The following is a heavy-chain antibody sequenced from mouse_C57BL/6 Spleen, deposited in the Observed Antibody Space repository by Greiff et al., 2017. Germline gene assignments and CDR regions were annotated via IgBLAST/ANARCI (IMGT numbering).Heavy chain of an antibody. J-gene: IGHJ3*01. D-gene: IGHD1-1*01. CDR2: LDPSDSYT. Sequence: VQLQQPGAELVMPGASVKLSCKASGYTFTSYWMHWVKQRPGPGLEWIGELDPSDSYTNYNQKFKGKSTLTVDKSSSTAYMQLSSLTSEDSAVYYCALYYGSSYGFAYWGQGTLVTVSA. CDR3: ALYYGSSYGFAY. V-gene: IGHV1-69*01. CDR1: GYTFTSYW.